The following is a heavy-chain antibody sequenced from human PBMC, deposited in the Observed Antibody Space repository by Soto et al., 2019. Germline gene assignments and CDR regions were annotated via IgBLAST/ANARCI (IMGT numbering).Heavy chain of an antibody. V-gene: IGHV1-18*01. Sequence: QVQLVQSGAEVKKPGASVKVSCKTSGYTFTNYGSSWVRQAPGQGPEWMGWISGYNGNTNYAQKLQGRVTMTTDTSTSTAYMELRSLRSDVTAVYYCARGGSSWSAEYYQHWGQGTLVIVSS. CDR1: GYTFTNYG. CDR3: ARGGSSWSAEYYQH. D-gene: IGHD6-13*01. J-gene: IGHJ1*01. CDR2: ISGYNGNT.